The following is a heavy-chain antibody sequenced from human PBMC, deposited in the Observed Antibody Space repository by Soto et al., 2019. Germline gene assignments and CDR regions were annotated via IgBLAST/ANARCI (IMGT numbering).Heavy chain of an antibody. V-gene: IGHV4-30-4*01. CDR2: IYYSGST. Sequence: QVQLQESGPGLVKPSQTLSLTCTVSGGSISSGDYYWSWIRQPPGKGLEWIGYIYYSGSTYYNPSLERRVTISVDTSKNQFSLKLSSVTAADMAVYYCAIYEPDGGTLGYWGQGTLVTVSS. CDR1: GGSISSGDYY. J-gene: IGHJ4*02. CDR3: AIYEPDGGTLGY. D-gene: IGHD2-15*01.